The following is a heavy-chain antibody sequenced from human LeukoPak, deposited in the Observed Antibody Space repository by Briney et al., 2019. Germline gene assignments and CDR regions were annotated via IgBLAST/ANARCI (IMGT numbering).Heavy chain of an antibody. CDR3: ARDYSRTCFDY. J-gene: IGHJ4*02. D-gene: IGHD2-15*01. CDR2: ISGSGGST. V-gene: IGHV3-23*01. Sequence: GGSLRLSCAASGFTFSSYAMSWVRQAPGKRLEWVSAISGSGGSTYYADSVKGRFTISRDNSKNTLYLQMNSLRAEDTAVYYCARDYSRTCFDYWGQGTLVTVSS. CDR1: GFTFSSYA.